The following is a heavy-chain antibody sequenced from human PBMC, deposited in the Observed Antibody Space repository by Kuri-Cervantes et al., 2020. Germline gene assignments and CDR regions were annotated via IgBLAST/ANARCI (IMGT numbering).Heavy chain of an antibody. CDR1: GFTFSSYS. Sequence: GGSLRLSCAASGFTFSSYSLDWVRQAPGEGLEWVSYISIGSSTTRYADSVKGRFTISRDNAKNSLYLQMDSLRDEDTAVYYCARDAGYHYDRFDYWVQGTLVTVSS. J-gene: IGHJ4*02. V-gene: IGHV3-48*02. CDR2: ISIGSSTT. D-gene: IGHD3-16*01. CDR3: ARDAGYHYDRFDY.